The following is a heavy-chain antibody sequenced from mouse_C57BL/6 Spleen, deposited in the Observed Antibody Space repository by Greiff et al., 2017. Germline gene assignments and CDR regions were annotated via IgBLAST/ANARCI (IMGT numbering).Heavy chain of an antibody. CDR3: ARETAQATDY. CDR2: IDPSDSYT. Sequence: VQLQQPGAELVRPGTSVKLSCKASGYTFTSYWMHWVKQRPGQGLEWIGVIDPSDSYTNYNQKFKGKATLTVDTSSSTAYMQLSSLTSEDSAVYYCARETAQATDYWGQGTTLTVSS. CDR1: GYTFTSYW. J-gene: IGHJ2*01. D-gene: IGHD3-2*02. V-gene: IGHV1-59*01.